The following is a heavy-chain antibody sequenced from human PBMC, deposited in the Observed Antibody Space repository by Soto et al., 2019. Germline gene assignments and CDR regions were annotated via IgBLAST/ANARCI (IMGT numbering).Heavy chain of an antibody. J-gene: IGHJ6*02. Sequence: PGGSLRLSCAASRFTFSSYGMHWVRQAPGKGLEWVAVIWYDGNSKYYADSVKGRFTISRDNSKNTLYLQMNSLRVEDTAIYYSARDLGIVEAGPEIDYDYYGLDVWGQGTTVTVSS. D-gene: IGHD6-13*01. CDR3: ARDLGIVEAGPEIDYDYYGLDV. CDR2: IWYDGNSK. CDR1: RFTFSSYG. V-gene: IGHV3-33*01.